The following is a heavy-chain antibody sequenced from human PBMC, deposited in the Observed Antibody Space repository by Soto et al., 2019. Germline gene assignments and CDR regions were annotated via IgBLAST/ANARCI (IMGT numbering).Heavy chain of an antibody. CDR2: IRNKGNNYAT. D-gene: IGHD5-18*01. V-gene: IGHV3-73*02. Sequence: EVQLVESGGGLVQPGGSLKVSCAASGFTFSDSAMHWVRQASGKGLEWVGRIRNKGNNYATAYTASVKGRFTISRDDSKNTGYLQMNSLKIGDTAVYYCSGRRDWTAVDPLEYWGLGTLVTVSS. CDR1: GFTFSDSA. CDR3: SGRRDWTAVDPLEY. J-gene: IGHJ4*02.